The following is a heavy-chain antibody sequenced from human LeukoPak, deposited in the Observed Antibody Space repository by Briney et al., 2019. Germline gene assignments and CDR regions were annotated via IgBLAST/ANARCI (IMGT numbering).Heavy chain of an antibody. CDR2: INHSGST. J-gene: IGHJ5*02. CDR3: ASGGQFVWVSYFVPWCDP. Sequence: SETLSLTCAVYGGSFSGYYWSWIRQPPGKGLEWIGEINHSGSTNYNPSLKSRVTISVDTSKNQFALKLSSVTAADTAVYYCASGGQFVWVSYFVPWCDPWGQGTLVTVSS. D-gene: IGHD1-26*01. CDR1: GGSFSGYY. V-gene: IGHV4-34*01.